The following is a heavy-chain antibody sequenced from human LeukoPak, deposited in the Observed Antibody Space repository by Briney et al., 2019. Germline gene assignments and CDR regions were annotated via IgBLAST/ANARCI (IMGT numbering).Heavy chain of an antibody. D-gene: IGHD2-8*01. V-gene: IGHV1-18*01. CDR3: TRTVLDCKNGVCYDY. CDR2: ISPYNGNT. J-gene: IGHJ4*02. CDR1: GYTFTNYG. Sequence: GASVKVSCKASGYTFTNYGVGWVRQAPGQGLEWMGWISPYNGNTNYAQKFQGRVTVTTDTSTSTAYMELRSLRSDDTAVYYCTRTVLDCKNGVCYDYWGQGTLVTVSS.